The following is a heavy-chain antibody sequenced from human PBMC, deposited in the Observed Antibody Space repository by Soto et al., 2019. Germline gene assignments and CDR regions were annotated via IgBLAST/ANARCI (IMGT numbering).Heavy chain of an antibody. V-gene: IGHV1-46*01. D-gene: IGHD5-12*01. CDR2: INPSGGST. CDR3: ARDWGSGYDFPY. J-gene: IGHJ4*02. Sequence: ASVKVSCEASGYTFTIYYMLWVRQAPGQGLEWMGIINPSGGSTRYAQKFQGTVTMTRDTSTSTVYMELSSLRSEDTAVYYCARDWGSGYDFPYWGQGTLVTVSS. CDR1: GYTFTIYY.